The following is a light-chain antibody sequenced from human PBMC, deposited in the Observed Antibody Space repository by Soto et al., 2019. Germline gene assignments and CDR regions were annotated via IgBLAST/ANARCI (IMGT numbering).Light chain of an antibody. V-gene: IGKV1-5*03. J-gene: IGKJ1*01. Sequence: DIQMTQSPSTLSGSVGDRVTITCRASQTISSWLAWYQQKPGKAPKLLIYKASTLKSGVPSRFSGSGSGTESPLTISSLQPDDFATYYCQHYNSYSEAFGQGTKWIS. CDR3: QHYNSYSEA. CDR1: QTISSW. CDR2: KAS.